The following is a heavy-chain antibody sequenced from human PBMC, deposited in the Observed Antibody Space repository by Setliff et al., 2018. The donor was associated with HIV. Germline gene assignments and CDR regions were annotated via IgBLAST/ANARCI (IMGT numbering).Heavy chain of an antibody. CDR1: GGSFSGYY. CDR2: IYTSGST. Sequence: SETLSLTCAVCGGSFSGYYWSWIRQPAGKGLEWIGRIYTSGSTNYNPSLKSRVTISVDTSKNQFSLKLSSVTAADTAVYYCAGSWSGYPLSFGYWGQGTLVTVSS. D-gene: IGHD3-3*01. CDR3: AGSWSGYPLSFGY. J-gene: IGHJ4*02. V-gene: IGHV4-59*10.